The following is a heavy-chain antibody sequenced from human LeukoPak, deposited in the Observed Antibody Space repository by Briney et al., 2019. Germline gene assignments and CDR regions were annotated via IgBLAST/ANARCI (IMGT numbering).Heavy chain of an antibody. D-gene: IGHD4-17*01. CDR2: INHSGST. Sequence: SETLSLTCAVYGGSFSGYYWSWIRQPPGKGLEWIGEINHSGSTNYNPSLKSRVTISVDTSKNQFSLKLSSVTAADTAVHYCARHGKDYGDYANAEYFHPWGQGTLVTVSS. J-gene: IGHJ1*01. CDR1: GGSFSGYY. V-gene: IGHV4-34*01. CDR3: ARHGKDYGDYANAEYFHP.